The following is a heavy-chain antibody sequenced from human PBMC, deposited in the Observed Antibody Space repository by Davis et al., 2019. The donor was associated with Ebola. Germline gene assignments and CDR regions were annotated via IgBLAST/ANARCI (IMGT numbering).Heavy chain of an antibody. D-gene: IGHD3-10*01. CDR1: GYSFTSYW. Sequence: GESLKISCKGSGYSFTSYWIGWVRQMPGKGLEWMGIIYPGDSDTRYSPSFQGQVTISADKSISTAYLQWSSLKASDTAMYYCARPYYGSGSYAPEGYWFDPWGQGTLVTVSS. CDR2: IYPGDSDT. J-gene: IGHJ5*02. V-gene: IGHV5-51*01. CDR3: ARPYYGSGSYAPEGYWFDP.